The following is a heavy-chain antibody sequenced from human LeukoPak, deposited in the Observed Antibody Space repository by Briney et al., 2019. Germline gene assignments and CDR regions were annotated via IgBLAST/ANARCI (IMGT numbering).Heavy chain of an antibody. CDR2: MSAIGGST. CDR3: AKDRSSSWYPSYMDV. D-gene: IGHD6-13*01. V-gene: IGHV3-23*01. Sequence: PGGSLRLSCAASGFTFSDYAMIWVRQAPGKGLQWVSAMSAIGGSTYYTDSLKGRFTISRDNSKNTLYLQMNSLRAEDTAVYYCAKDRSSSWYPSYMDVWGKGTTVTVSS. J-gene: IGHJ6*03. CDR1: GFTFSDYA.